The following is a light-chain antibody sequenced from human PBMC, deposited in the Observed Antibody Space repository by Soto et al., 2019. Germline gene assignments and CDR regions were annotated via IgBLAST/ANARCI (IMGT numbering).Light chain of an antibody. CDR1: QSISATY. CDR2: CPS. J-gene: IGKJ2*02. Sequence: IVLTQFPGTLSLSPGERATLSCSTGQSISATYLAWFQQKPGQSPRLLIYCPSQRATGIPDRFSASGSGSVFSLSINRLEPEDSAVYYCHYYRGSTCTFGQGTRLEIK. CDR3: HYYRGSTCT. V-gene: IGKV3-20*01.